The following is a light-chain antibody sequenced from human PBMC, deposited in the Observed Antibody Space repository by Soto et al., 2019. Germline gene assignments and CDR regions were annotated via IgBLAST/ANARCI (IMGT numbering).Light chain of an antibody. CDR2: RNN. V-gene: IGLV1-47*01. CDR1: SSNIGSNY. J-gene: IGLJ1*01. Sequence: QSVLTQPPSASGTPGQRVTISCSGSSSNIGSNYVYWYQQLPVTAPKLLIYRNNQRPSGVPDRFSGSKSGTSASLAISGLRYEDEADYYCAAWDDSLSGFYVFGTGTKLTVL. CDR3: AAWDDSLSGFYV.